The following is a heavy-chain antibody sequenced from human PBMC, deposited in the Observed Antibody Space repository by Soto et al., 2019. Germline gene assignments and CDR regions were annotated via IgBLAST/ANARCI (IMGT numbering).Heavy chain of an antibody. J-gene: IGHJ6*02. Sequence: PGGSLRLSCAASGFTFGSYGMHWVRQAPGRGLEWVAVISYDGSNKYYADSVKGRFTISRDNPKNTLYLQMNSLRAEDTAVYYCAKVLGYCSSNSPYSEAYYYYGMDLWGQGTTVTVSS. CDR1: GFTFGSYG. CDR2: ISYDGSNK. CDR3: AKVLGYCSSNSPYSEAYYYYGMDL. D-gene: IGHD2-2*01. V-gene: IGHV3-30*18.